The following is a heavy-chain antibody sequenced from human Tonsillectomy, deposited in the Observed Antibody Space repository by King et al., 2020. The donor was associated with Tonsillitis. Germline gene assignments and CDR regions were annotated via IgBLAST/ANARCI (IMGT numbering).Heavy chain of an antibody. D-gene: IGHD6-6*01. Sequence: VQLVESGGGLVQPGGSLRLSCAASGFTFSSYAMSWVRQAPGKGLEWVSGITGSDGSTYYADSVKGRFSISRDNSKNTLYVQMNSLRAEDTAGYYCAKTSYSSSFGMDVWGQGTTVTVSS. J-gene: IGHJ6*02. CDR3: AKTSYSSSFGMDV. CDR1: GFTFSSYA. V-gene: IGHV3-23*04. CDR2: ITGSDGST.